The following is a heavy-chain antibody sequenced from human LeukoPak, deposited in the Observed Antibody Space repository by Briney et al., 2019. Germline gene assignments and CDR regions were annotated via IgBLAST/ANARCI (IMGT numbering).Heavy chain of an antibody. V-gene: IGHV4-61*01. J-gene: IGHJ4*02. CDR2: IYYSGST. D-gene: IGHD6-13*01. CDR1: GGSVSSGSYY. CDR3: ARIGAAAGTGGFDY. Sequence: PSETLSLTCTVSGGSVSSGSYYWSWIRQPPGKGLEWIGYIYYSGSTNYNPSLKSRVTISVDTSKNQFSLKLSSVTAADTAVYYCARIGAAAGTGGFDYWGQGTLVTVSS.